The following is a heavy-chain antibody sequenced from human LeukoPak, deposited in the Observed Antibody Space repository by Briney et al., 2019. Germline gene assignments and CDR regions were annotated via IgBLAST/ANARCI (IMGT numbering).Heavy chain of an antibody. CDR3: ARGDGAAGRVFDY. Sequence: GASVKVSCKASGYTFTNFYMYWVRQAPGQGLEWMGIINPSGGSTNYAQKFQGRVTMTGDTSTSTVYMELSSLRSEDTAVYYCARGDGAAGRVFDYWGQGTLVNVPS. CDR2: INPSGGST. V-gene: IGHV1-46*01. J-gene: IGHJ4*02. CDR1: GYTFTNFY. D-gene: IGHD6-13*01.